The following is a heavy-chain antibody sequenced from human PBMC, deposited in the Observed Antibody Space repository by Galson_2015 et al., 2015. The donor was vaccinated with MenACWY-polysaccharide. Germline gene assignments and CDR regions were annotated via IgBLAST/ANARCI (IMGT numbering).Heavy chain of an antibody. CDR1: GFSLSSSGMR. CDR2: IDWDDDK. V-gene: IGHV2-70*04. D-gene: IGHD1-26*01. CDR3: ARNYLDVSYHSDAFDI. Sequence: PALVKPTQTLTLTCTFSGFSLSSSGMRVSWIRQPPGKALEWLARIDWDDDKFYSRSLKTRLTISKGTSKNQVVLTMTNMDPVDTATYYCARNYLDVSYHSDAFDIWGQGTKVTVSS. J-gene: IGHJ3*02.